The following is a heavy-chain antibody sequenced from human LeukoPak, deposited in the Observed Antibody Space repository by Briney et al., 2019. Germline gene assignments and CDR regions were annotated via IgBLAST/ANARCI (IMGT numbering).Heavy chain of an antibody. CDR1: GFTFSNFD. CDR3: SRGGAPAGYAYDV. J-gene: IGHJ3*01. V-gene: IGHV3-13*01. Sequence: PGGSLRLSCATSGFTFSNFDLHWVRQATGEGLEWVSAIGTAGDTYYPDSVKGRFTIPRDNAKNSFYLQMNNLRAGDTAVYYCSRGGAPAGYAYDVWGHGTVVTVSS. CDR2: IGTAGDT. D-gene: IGHD6-13*01.